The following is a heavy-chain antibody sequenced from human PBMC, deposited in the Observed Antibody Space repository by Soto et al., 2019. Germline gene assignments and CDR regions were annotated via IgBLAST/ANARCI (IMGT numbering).Heavy chain of an antibody. Sequence: GGSLRLSCAASGFTFSSYSMNWVRQAPGKGLEWVSYISSSSSTIYYADSVKGRFTISRDNAKNSLYLQMNSLRAEDTAVYYCAREGGLYNYYMDVWGKGTTVTVSS. D-gene: IGHD1-26*01. CDR2: ISSSSSTI. J-gene: IGHJ6*03. V-gene: IGHV3-48*01. CDR1: GFTFSSYS. CDR3: AREGGLYNYYMDV.